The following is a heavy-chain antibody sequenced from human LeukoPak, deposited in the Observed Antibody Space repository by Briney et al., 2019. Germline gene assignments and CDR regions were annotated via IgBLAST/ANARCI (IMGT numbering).Heavy chain of an antibody. J-gene: IGHJ6*03. CDR2: IIPIFGTA. CDR1: GGTFSSYA. V-gene: IGHV1-69*13. CDR3: ARTGPDTAMVTEDWGFSYYYMDV. Sequence: SVKVSCKASGGTFSSYAISWVRQAPGQGLEWMGGIIPIFGTANYAQKFQGRVTITADESTSTAYMELSSLRSEDTAVYYCARTGPDTAMVTEDWGFSYYYMDVWGKGTTVTVSS. D-gene: IGHD5-18*01.